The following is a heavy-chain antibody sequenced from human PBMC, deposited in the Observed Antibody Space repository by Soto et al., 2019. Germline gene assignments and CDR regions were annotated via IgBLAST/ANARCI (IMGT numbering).Heavy chain of an antibody. V-gene: IGHV2-5*02. J-gene: IGHJ4*02. Sequence: QITLKESGPTLVKPTQTLTLTCTFSGFSLSTSGVGVGWIRQPPGKALEWLALIYWDDDKRYSPSLKSRLTIPKDTSKNQVLLTMTNVDPVDTATYYCARTNTTSSLDYWGQGTLVTVSS. CDR3: ARTNTTSSLDY. CDR1: GFSLSTSGVG. CDR2: IYWDDDK. D-gene: IGHD5-12*01.